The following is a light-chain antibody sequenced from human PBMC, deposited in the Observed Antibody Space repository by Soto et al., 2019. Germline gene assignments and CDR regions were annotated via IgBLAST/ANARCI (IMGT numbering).Light chain of an antibody. Sequence: DIQLTQSPSSLSASVGDRVTITCRASQTISRNLNWYQQKPGEAPRLLMYVVSTLQGGVPSRFSGSEYGTDYTLTISSVQPDDFATYYWQQSYSIPYTFGQGTKLEIK. V-gene: IGKV1-39*01. J-gene: IGKJ2*01. CDR3: QQSYSIPYT. CDR1: QTISRN. CDR2: VVS.